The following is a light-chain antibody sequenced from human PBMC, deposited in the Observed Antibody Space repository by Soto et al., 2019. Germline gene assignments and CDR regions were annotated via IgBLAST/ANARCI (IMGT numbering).Light chain of an antibody. CDR1: QSVSID. Sequence: EVVLTQSPATLSLSPGDRATLSGRASQSVSIDFAWYQQKPGQAPRLLIYDASNRATGIPARFSGSGSGTAFTLTTSSLEPEDFAVYYCQHRHNFGPGTKVDIK. CDR2: DAS. J-gene: IGKJ3*01. CDR3: QHRHN. V-gene: IGKV3-11*01.